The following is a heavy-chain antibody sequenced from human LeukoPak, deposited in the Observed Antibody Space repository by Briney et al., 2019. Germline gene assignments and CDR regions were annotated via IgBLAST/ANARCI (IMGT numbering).Heavy chain of an antibody. D-gene: IGHD3-22*01. CDR1: GGSIGSYY. J-gene: IGHJ4*02. CDR2: IYYSGST. CDR3: ASTPLDSSGYYSHYYFDY. V-gene: IGHV4-59*08. Sequence: SETLSLTCTVSGGSIGSYYWSWIRQPPGKGLEWIGYIYYSGSTNYNPSLKSRVTISVDTSKNQFSLKLSSVTAADTAVYYCASTPLDSSGYYSHYYFDYWGQGTLVTVSS.